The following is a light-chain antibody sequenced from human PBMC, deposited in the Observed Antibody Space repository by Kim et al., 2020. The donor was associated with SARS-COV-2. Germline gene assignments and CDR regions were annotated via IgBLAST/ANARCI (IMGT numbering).Light chain of an antibody. CDR1: QGISSY. CDR3: QQYYSYPIT. Sequence: ASTGDRVTITCRASQGISSYLAWYQQKPGKAPKLLIYAASTLQSGVPSRFSGSGSGTDFTLTISCLQSEDFATYYCQQYYSYPITFGPGTKVDIK. V-gene: IGKV1-8*01. J-gene: IGKJ3*01. CDR2: AAS.